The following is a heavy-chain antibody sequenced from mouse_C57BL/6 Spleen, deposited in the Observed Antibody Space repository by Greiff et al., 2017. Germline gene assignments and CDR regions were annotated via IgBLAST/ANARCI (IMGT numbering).Heavy chain of an antibody. D-gene: IGHD2-3*01. J-gene: IGHJ4*01. CDR1: GYSFTGYY. V-gene: IGHV1-42*01. Sequence: EVQLQQSGPELVKPGASVKISCKASGYSFTGYYMNWVKQSPEKSLEWIGEINPSTGGTTYNQKFKAKATLTVDKSSSTAYMQLKSLTSEDSAVYYCARQSPDGYYYAMDYWGQGTSVTVSS. CDR2: INPSTGGT. CDR3: ARQSPDGYYYAMDY.